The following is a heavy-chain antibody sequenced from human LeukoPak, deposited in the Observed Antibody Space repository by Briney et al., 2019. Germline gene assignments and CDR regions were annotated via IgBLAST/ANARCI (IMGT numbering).Heavy chain of an antibody. CDR2: IIPIFGTA. Sequence: ASVKVSCKASGGTFSSYAISWVRQAPGQGLEWMGGIIPIFGTANYAQKFQGRVTITTDESTSTAYVELSSLRSEDTAVYYCAREGRIQLWTPYYYYYMDVWGKGTTVTVSS. CDR3: AREGRIQLWTPYYYYYMDV. CDR1: GGTFSSYA. D-gene: IGHD5-18*01. J-gene: IGHJ6*03. V-gene: IGHV1-69*05.